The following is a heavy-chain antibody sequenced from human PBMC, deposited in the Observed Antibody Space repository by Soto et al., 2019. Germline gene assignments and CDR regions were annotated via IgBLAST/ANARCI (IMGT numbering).Heavy chain of an antibody. J-gene: IGHJ6*02. CDR2: IYRSGST. CDR1: GGSISGSY. Sequence: VQLRESGPGLVKPSETLSLSCTVSGGSISGSYWSWVRQPAGKGLEWIGRIYRSGSTNYSPSLTSRLTISLDTSKNLFSLMLRSVTAADTGIYYCARLFTVTTDYYFGIDVWGQVAPVTVSS. D-gene: IGHD4-17*01. V-gene: IGHV4-4*07. CDR3: ARLFTVTTDYYFGIDV.